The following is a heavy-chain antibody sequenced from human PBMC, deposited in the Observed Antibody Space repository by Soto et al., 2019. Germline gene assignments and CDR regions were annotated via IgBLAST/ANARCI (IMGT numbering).Heavy chain of an antibody. V-gene: IGHV4-31*03. Sequence: PSETLSLTCTVSGGSISSGGYYWSWIRQHPGKGLEWIGYIYYSGSTYYNPSLKSRVTISVDTSKNQFSLKLSSVTAADTAVYNCARVCGGDCHYGMDVWGQGTTVTVSS. CDR2: IYYSGST. D-gene: IGHD2-21*02. J-gene: IGHJ6*02. CDR1: GGSISSGGYY. CDR3: ARVCGGDCHYGMDV.